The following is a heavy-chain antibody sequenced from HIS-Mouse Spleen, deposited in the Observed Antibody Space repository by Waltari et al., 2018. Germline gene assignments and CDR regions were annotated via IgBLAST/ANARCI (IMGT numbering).Heavy chain of an antibody. V-gene: IGHV4-39*07. CDR1: GGSISSSSYY. CDR3: AREIPYSSSWYDWYFDL. J-gene: IGHJ2*01. Sequence: QLQLQESGPGLVKPSETLSLTCTVSGGSISSSSYYWGWIRQPPGKGLGWIGSINYSRSTDYNPSLKRRVTLSVDTSKNQFSLKLSSVTAADTAVYYCAREIPYSSSWYDWYFDLWGRGTLVTVSS. D-gene: IGHD6-13*01. CDR2: INYSRST.